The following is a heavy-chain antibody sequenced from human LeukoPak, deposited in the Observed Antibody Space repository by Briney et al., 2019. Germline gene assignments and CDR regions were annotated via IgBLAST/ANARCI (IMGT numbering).Heavy chain of an antibody. CDR2: INPSGGST. Sequence: GASVKVSCKASGYTFTSYYMHWVRQAPGQGLEWMGIINPSGGSTSYAQKFQGRVTMTRDMSTSTVYMELSSLRSEDTAVYYCARGGTFCSGGSCYSNWLDPWGQGTLVTVSS. CDR3: ARGGTFCSGGSCYSNWLDP. CDR1: GYTFTSYY. V-gene: IGHV1-46*01. D-gene: IGHD2-15*01. J-gene: IGHJ5*02.